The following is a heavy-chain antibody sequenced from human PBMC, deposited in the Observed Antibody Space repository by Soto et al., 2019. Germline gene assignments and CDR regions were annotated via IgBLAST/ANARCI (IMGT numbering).Heavy chain of an antibody. J-gene: IGHJ4*02. CDR2: ISAYNGNT. CDR1: GYTLTSYG. V-gene: IGHV1-18*01. Sequence: GASVKVSCKASGYTLTSYGISWVRQAPGQGLEWMGWISAYNGNTNYAQKLQGRVTMTTDTSTSTAYMELRSLRSDDTAVYYCARDRTYYEFWSGLEFWPLDYWGQGTLVTVSS. D-gene: IGHD3-3*01. CDR3: ARDRTYYEFWSGLEFWPLDY.